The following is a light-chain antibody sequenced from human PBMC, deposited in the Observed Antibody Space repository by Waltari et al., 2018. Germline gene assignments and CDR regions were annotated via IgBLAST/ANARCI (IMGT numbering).Light chain of an antibody. CDR1: SSDVWGYNL. V-gene: IGLV2-23*02. Sequence: QSALTQPSSVSGSPGQSITISCTGTSSDVWGYNLVSWYQQHPDKDPKLVIYVVIKRPSAVSDRFSCSTSGNTASLTISGLQAEDEADYSCYSYAGSANGVFGGGTTLTVL. CDR3: YSYAGSANGV. CDR2: VVI. J-gene: IGLJ3*02.